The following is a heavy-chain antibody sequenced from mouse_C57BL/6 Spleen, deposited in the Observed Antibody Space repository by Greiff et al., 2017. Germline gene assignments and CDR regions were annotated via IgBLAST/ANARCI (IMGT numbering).Heavy chain of an antibody. D-gene: IGHD1-1*01. CDR1: GYAFSSSW. V-gene: IGHV1-82*01. CDR2: IYPGDGDT. CDR3: ARRLLRSYAMDY. J-gene: IGHJ4*01. Sequence: QVQLQQSGPELVKPGASVKISCKASGYAFSSSWMNWVKQRPGKGLEWIGRIYPGDGDTNYNGKFKGKATLTADKSSSTAYMQLSSLTSEDSAVYFCARRLLRSYAMDYWGQGTSVTVSS.